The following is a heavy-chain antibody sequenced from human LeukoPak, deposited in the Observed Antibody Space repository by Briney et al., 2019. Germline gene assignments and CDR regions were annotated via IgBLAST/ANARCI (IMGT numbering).Heavy chain of an antibody. Sequence: GGSLRLSCAASGFTFRNYWMSWVRQGPGKGLEWVVNINEGGNEKNYVDSVKGRFTASRDNAQNSLYLQMNSLRVEDTAVYYCARHPNSNWDYWGQGTLVTVSS. J-gene: IGHJ4*02. V-gene: IGHV3-7*03. CDR2: INEGGNEK. D-gene: IGHD6-13*01. CDR1: GFTFRNYW. CDR3: ARHPNSNWDY.